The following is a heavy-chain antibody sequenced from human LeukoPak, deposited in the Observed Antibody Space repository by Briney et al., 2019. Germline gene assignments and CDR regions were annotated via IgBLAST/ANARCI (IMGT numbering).Heavy chain of an antibody. Sequence: PSETLSLTCAVYGGSFSGYYWSWIRQPPGKGLEWIGEINHSGSTNYNPSLKSRVTISVDTSKNQFSLKLSSVTAADTAVYYCARHIYYGSGSYYLYNWFDPWGQGTLVTVSS. D-gene: IGHD3-10*01. CDR1: GGSFSGYY. CDR3: ARHIYYGSGSYYLYNWFDP. CDR2: INHSGST. J-gene: IGHJ5*02. V-gene: IGHV4-34*01.